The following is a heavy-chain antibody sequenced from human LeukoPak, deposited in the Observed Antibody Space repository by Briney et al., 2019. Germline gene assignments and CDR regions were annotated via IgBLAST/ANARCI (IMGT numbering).Heavy chain of an antibody. V-gene: IGHV3-21*01. CDR1: GFTSSSYS. Sequence: PGGSLRLSCAAPGFTSSSYSMNWVRQAPGKGLEWVSSISSSSSYIYYADSVKGRFTISRDNAKNSLYLQMNSLRAEDTAVYYCARDRSSGWDYWGQGTLVTVSS. D-gene: IGHD6-19*01. CDR2: ISSSSSYI. CDR3: ARDRSSGWDY. J-gene: IGHJ4*02.